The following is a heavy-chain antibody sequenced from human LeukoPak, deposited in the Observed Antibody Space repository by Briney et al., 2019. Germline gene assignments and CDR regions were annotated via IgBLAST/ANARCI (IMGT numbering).Heavy chain of an antibody. V-gene: IGHV3-48*01. CDR2: ISSSSTI. CDR1: GFTFSSYS. CDR3: ARGSVIATPGY. J-gene: IGHJ4*02. D-gene: IGHD2-21*01. Sequence: GGSLRLSCAASGFTFSSYSMNWVRQAPGKGLEWVSYISSSSTIYYADSVKGRFTISRDNAKNSLYLQMNSLRAEDTAVYYCARGSVIATPGYWGQGTLVTVSS.